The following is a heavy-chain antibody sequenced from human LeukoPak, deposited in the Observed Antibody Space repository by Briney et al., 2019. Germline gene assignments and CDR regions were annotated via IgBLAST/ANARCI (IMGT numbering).Heavy chain of an antibody. J-gene: IGHJ3*02. CDR1: GGSISSSTYY. Sequence: SETLSLTCTVSGGSISSSTYYWGWIRQPPGKGLEWIGSIYYSRSTYYNASLKSRVTISADTSKNQFSLKLSSVTAADTAVYYCARPLSGSSSWHGDAFDIWGQGTMVTVSS. D-gene: IGHD6-13*01. CDR3: ARPLSGSSSWHGDAFDI. CDR2: IYYSRST. V-gene: IGHV4-39*01.